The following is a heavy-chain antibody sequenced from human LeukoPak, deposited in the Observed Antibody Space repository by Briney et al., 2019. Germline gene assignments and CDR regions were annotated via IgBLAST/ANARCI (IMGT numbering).Heavy chain of an antibody. CDR3: ARDLMITFGGVKYYFDY. D-gene: IGHD3-16*01. J-gene: IGHJ4*02. V-gene: IGHV3-21*01. CDR1: GFTFSSYS. CDR2: ISSSSSYI. Sequence: GGSLRLSCAASGFTFSSYSMNWVRQAPGKGLEWVSSISSSSSYIYYADSVKGRFTISRDNAKNSLYLQMNSLRAEDTAVYYCARDLMITFGGVKYYFDYWGQGTLVTVSS.